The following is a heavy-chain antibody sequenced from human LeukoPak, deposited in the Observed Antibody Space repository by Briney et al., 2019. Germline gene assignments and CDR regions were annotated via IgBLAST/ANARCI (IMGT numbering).Heavy chain of an antibody. CDR2: ISSSGSYK. D-gene: IGHD1-1*01. CDR1: GFTFSSYS. Sequence: PGGSLRLSCVASGFTFSSYSMNWVRQAPGKGLEWVSSISSSGSYKYYTDSVKGRFTISRDNAKNSLYLQMNSLRAEDTAVYYCARSAAGTYYWGQGTLVTVSS. J-gene: IGHJ4*02. V-gene: IGHV3-21*01. CDR3: ARSAAGTYY.